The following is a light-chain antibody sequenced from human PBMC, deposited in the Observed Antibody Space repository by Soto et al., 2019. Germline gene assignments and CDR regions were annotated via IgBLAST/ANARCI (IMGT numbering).Light chain of an antibody. V-gene: IGKV3-20*01. CDR3: TQYAVQPLT. Sequence: EIVLTQSPGTLSLSPGESATLSCRASQSVGRNYLAWFQHKPDQAPRLLIYDASNTATGVPERFRGSRSGPDFTLNATTLKHQDFAVXSCTQYAVQPLTFGGRT. J-gene: IGKJ4*01. CDR1: QSVGRNY. CDR2: DAS.